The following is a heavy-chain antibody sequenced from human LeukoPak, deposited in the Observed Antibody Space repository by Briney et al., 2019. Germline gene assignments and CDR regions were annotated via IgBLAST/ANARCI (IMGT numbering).Heavy chain of an antibody. CDR3: ARGADYSAAFDY. J-gene: IGHJ4*02. D-gene: IGHD4-11*01. CDR1: GFTFSSYW. CDR2: ISGSGGST. V-gene: IGHV3-23*01. Sequence: GGSLRLSCAASGFTFSSYWMSWVRQAPGKGLEWVSAISGSGGSTYYADSVKGRFTISRDNPKNTLYLQMNSLRAEDTAVYYCARGADYSAAFDYWGQGTLVTVSS.